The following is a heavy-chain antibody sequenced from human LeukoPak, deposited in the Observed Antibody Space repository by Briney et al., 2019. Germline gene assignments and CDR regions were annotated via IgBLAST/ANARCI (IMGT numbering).Heavy chain of an antibody. CDR2: ISRSGSTR. V-gene: IGHV3-11*01. Sequence: GGSLRLSCAASGFTFSDYNMRWIRQAPGKGLEWVSSISRSGSTRYYADSVRGRFTISRDNAKNSLFLQMNSLRAEDTAVYYCARVLRYCSGGNCYSGGLGYMDVWGKGTAVTISS. J-gene: IGHJ6*03. CDR3: ARVLRYCSGGNCYSGGLGYMDV. CDR1: GFTFSDYN. D-gene: IGHD2-15*01.